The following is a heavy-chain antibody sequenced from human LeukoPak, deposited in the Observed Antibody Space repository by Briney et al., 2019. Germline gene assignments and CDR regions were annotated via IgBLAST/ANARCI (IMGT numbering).Heavy chain of an antibody. D-gene: IGHD2-15*01. CDR2: ITNDESRT. CDR1: GFPFSNYW. Sequence: QPGGSLRLSCAASGFPFSNYWIHWVRQAPGKGLVWVSRITNDESRTNYADSVNGRFTISRDNAKSTVYLQITGLTAEDTAVYYCARDGGTSTPFDHWGQGTLVTVSS. V-gene: IGHV3-74*01. J-gene: IGHJ4*02. CDR3: ARDGGTSTPFDH.